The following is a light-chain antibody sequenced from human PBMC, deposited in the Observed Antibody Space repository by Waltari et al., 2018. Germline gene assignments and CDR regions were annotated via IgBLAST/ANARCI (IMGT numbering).Light chain of an antibody. V-gene: IGKV1-12*01. Sequence: DIHMTQSPSSVSASVGDRVTITCRASQGSSNWLAWYQQKPGKAPKLLISGAYTVQSGAPTRSGRSASGTDVSLTISYLQPEDFATYDCQQANSFPRTFSQGTKVEVK. CDR1: QGSSNW. CDR2: GAY. J-gene: IGKJ1*01. CDR3: QQANSFPRT.